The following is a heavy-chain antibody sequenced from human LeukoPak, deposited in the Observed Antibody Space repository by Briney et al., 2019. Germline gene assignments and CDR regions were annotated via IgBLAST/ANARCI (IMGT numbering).Heavy chain of an antibody. J-gene: IGHJ3*02. CDR2: ISYDGSNK. CDR1: GFTLCRYG. D-gene: IGHD3-3*01. Sequence: GGSLRLSCAASGFTLCRYGMHGLRQAPGKGLEWVAFISYDGSNKYYSNSVKGRFTIARDNSKNTLYLQMNSLRAEDTAVYYCASYDFWSGYFENAFDIWGQGTVVSVSS. V-gene: IGHV3-30*03. CDR3: ASYDFWSGYFENAFDI.